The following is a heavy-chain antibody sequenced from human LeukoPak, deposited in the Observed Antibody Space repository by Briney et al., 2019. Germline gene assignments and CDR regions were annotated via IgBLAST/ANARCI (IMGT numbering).Heavy chain of an antibody. CDR2: VDTSGNP. Sequence: SETLSLTCTVSGGSISSSYWSWLRRPAGKGLEWIGHVDTSGNPHYNPSLNSRVTMSADASNNHLSLNLSSVTAADTAVYYCARSGSFLFDCWGQGILVTVSS. V-gene: IGHV4-4*07. CDR3: ARSGSFLFDC. CDR1: GGSISSSY. D-gene: IGHD1-26*01. J-gene: IGHJ4*02.